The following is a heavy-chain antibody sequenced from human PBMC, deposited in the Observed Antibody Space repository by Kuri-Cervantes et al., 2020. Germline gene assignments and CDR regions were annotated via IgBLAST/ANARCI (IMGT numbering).Heavy chain of an antibody. CDR1: GFTFSSYS. Sequence: GESLKISCAASGFTFSSYSMNWVRQAPGKGLEWVTSISSNSSYIYYADSVKGRFTISRDNAKNTLYLQMNSLRAEDTAVYYCARDPGYSGYVGAFDIWGQGTMVTVSS. V-gene: IGHV3-21*01. CDR2: ISSNSSYI. CDR3: ARDPGYSGYVGAFDI. J-gene: IGHJ3*02. D-gene: IGHD5-12*01.